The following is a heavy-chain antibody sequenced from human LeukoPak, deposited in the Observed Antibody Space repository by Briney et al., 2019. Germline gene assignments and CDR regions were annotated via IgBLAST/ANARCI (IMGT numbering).Heavy chain of an antibody. CDR1: GFIFSNAW. CDR3: TTDDYGI. CDR2: IRSKSDGETT. D-gene: IGHD4-17*01. Sequence: PGGSLRLSYVASGFIFSNAWMSWVRQAPGKGLEWVGRIRSKSDGETTDYAAPGKGRFTVSRDDSKNTLYLQMNSLKSEDTAVYYCTTDDYGIWGQGTMVTVSS. V-gene: IGHV3-15*01. J-gene: IGHJ3*02.